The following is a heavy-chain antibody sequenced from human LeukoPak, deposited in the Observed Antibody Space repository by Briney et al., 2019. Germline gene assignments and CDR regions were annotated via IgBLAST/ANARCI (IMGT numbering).Heavy chain of an antibody. CDR1: GDIFSSNSAA. CDR3: ARLGKIVATIGSYYGMDV. Sequence: SQTLSLTCAISGDIFSSNSAAWNWIRQSPSRGLEWLGRTYYRSKWYNDYAVSVKSRITINPDTSKNQFSLQLNSVTPEDTAVYYCARLGKIVATIGSYYGMDVWGQGTTVTVSS. J-gene: IGHJ6*02. V-gene: IGHV6-1*01. D-gene: IGHD5-12*01. CDR2: TYYRSKWYN.